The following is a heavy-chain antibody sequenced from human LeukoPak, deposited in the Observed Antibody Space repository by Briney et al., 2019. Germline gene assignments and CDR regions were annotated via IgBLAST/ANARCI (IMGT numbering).Heavy chain of an antibody. J-gene: IGHJ4*02. CDR3: AKRALLGFGELYYFDY. D-gene: IGHD3-10*01. Sequence: PGGSLRLSCAASGFTFSCYAMIWVRQAPGKGLEWVSAISGSGGSTYYADSVKGRFTISRDNSKNTLYLQINSLRAEDTAVYYCAKRALLGFGELYYFDYWGQGTLVTVSS. CDR1: GFTFSCYA. CDR2: ISGSGGST. V-gene: IGHV3-23*01.